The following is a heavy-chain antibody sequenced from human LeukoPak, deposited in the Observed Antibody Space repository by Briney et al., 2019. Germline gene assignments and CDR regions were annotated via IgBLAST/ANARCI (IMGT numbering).Heavy chain of an antibody. V-gene: IGHV3-21*01. CDR3: ARALSYSYGSMDF. Sequence: PGGSLRLSCAASGLTFSSYSMNWVRQAPGKGLEWVSSIGSGSKYIYNADSVKGRFTISRDNAKNSLYLQMNSLRAEDTAVYYFARALSYSYGSMDFWGQGTLVVVSS. D-gene: IGHD5-18*01. J-gene: IGHJ4*02. CDR1: GLTFSSYS. CDR2: IGSGSKYI.